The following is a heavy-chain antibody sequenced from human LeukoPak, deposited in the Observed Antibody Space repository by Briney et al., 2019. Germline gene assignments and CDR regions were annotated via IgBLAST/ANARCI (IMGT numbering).Heavy chain of an antibody. Sequence: GESLKISCKGFGYRLDTYWIGWVRQMPEKGLEWMGIIYPGDSATRYSPSFQGQVTISADKSISTAYLQWSSLKASDTAMYYCARLHSLHYFDFWGQGTLVTVSS. CDR2: IYPGDSAT. D-gene: IGHD6-13*01. CDR1: GYRLDTYW. V-gene: IGHV5-51*01. CDR3: ARLHSLHYFDF. J-gene: IGHJ4*02.